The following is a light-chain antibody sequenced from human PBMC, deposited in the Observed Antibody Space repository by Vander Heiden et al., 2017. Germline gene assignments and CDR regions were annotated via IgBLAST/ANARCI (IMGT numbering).Light chain of an antibody. V-gene: IGLV3-1*01. CDR2: QDS. J-gene: IGLJ3*02. CDR1: KLGDKY. CDR3: QAWDSSTAV. Sequence: SDELTQPPSVSVSPGQTANITCSGDKLGDKYACWYQQKPGQSPVLVIFQDSRRPSGIPERFSGSNSGNTATLTISETQAMDEADYYCQAWDSSTAVFGGGTKLTVL.